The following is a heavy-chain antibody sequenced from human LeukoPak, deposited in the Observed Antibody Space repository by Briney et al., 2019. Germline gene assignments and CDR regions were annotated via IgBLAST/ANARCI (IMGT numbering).Heavy chain of an antibody. V-gene: IGHV1-2*02. CDR1: GYTFTAYY. D-gene: IGHD4-17*01. CDR3: ARSKAPYGDYAFDI. CDR2: INPNSGGT. Sequence: ASVKVSCKASGYTFTAYYLHWVRQAPGQRLEWMGWINPNSGGTNYAQNFQGRVTMTRDTSISTVYMELSSLRYDDTAVYYCARSKAPYGDYAFDIWGQGTMVTVSS. J-gene: IGHJ3*02.